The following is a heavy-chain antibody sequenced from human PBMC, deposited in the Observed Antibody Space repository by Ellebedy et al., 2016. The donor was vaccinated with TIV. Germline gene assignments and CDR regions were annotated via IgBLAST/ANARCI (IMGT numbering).Heavy chain of an antibody. D-gene: IGHD3-16*02. V-gene: IGHV3-74*01. CDR2: INTDGRRT. CDR3: ARAYPKTLYLIEY. Sequence: GGSLRLXXAASGFTFSSSWMHWVRQPPGKGLVWVARINTDGRRTDYADSVKGRFAISRDNAKNTLYLQMNGLRAEDTAVYYCARAYPKTLYLIEYWGQGNLVTVSS. J-gene: IGHJ4*02. CDR1: GFTFSSSW.